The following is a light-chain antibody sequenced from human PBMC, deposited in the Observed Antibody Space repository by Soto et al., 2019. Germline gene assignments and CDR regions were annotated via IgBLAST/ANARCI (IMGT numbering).Light chain of an antibody. CDR3: HQYGSSPYT. CDR2: GVS. CDR1: QSVSNSY. Sequence: EIVLTQSPGTLSLSPGERATLSCRASQSVSNSYLAWYQQKPGQAPRLLIYGVSSRATGIPDRFSGSGSGTDFTLTISRLEPEDFAVYYCHQYGSSPYTFGKGTKLEI. V-gene: IGKV3-20*01. J-gene: IGKJ2*01.